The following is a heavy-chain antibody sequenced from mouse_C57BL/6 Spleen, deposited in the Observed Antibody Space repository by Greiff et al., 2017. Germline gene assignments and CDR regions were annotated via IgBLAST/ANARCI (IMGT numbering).Heavy chain of an antibody. CDR2: INPSTGGT. D-gene: IGHD2-4*01. Sequence: EVQLQQSGPELVKPGASVKISCKASGYSFTGYYMNWVKQSPEKSLEWIGEINPSTGGTTYNQKFKAKATLTVDKSSSTAYMQLKSLTSEDSAVYYCARWDDYGAMDDWGQGTSVTVSS. CDR1: GYSFTGYY. J-gene: IGHJ4*01. CDR3: ARWDDYGAMDD. V-gene: IGHV1-42*01.